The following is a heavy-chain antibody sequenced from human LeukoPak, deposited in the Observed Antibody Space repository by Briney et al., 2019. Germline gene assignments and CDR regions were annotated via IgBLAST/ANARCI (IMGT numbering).Heavy chain of an antibody. Sequence: PSETLSLTHPVSARSVISRSACCGWIRQPPGKGLEWIGSIFHTGSTFHNPSLNRRVTFSVDTSKNQFSLNVSSITAADTAVYYCATHFYSTTSSFYSDYWGQGTLVAVSS. J-gene: IGHJ4*02. V-gene: IGHV4-39*01. D-gene: IGHD6-6*01. CDR2: IFHTGST. CDR1: ARSVISRSAC. CDR3: ATHFYSTTSSFYSDY.